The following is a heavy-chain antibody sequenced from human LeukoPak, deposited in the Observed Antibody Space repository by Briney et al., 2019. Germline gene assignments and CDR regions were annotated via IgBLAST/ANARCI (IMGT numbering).Heavy chain of an antibody. Sequence: PSETLSLTCTVSGYSISSGYYWGWIRQPPGKGLEWIGSIYHSGSTYYNPSLKSRVTISVDTSKNQFSLKLSSVTAADTAVYYCARGGGYYYDSSGYRIQAFGGLVQDYWGQGTLVTVSS. J-gene: IGHJ4*02. D-gene: IGHD3-22*01. CDR1: GYSISSGYY. CDR2: IYHSGST. V-gene: IGHV4-38-2*02. CDR3: ARGGGYYYDSSGYRIQAFGGLVQDY.